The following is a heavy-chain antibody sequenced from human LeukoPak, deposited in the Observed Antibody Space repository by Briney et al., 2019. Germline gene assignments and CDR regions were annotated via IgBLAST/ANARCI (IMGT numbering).Heavy chain of an antibody. D-gene: IGHD6-13*01. Sequence: GGSLRLSCAASGFTFSSYSMNWVRQAPGKGLEWVSYISSSSSTIYYADSVKGRFTISRDNAKNSLYLQMNSLRAEDTAVYYCARAKKNAAAVYYFDYWGQGTLVTVSS. CDR1: GFTFSSYS. CDR3: ARAKKNAAAVYYFDY. CDR2: ISSSSSTI. J-gene: IGHJ4*02. V-gene: IGHV3-48*01.